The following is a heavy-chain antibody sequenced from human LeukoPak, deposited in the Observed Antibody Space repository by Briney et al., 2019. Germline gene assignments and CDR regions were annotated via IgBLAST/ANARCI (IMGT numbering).Heavy chain of an antibody. CDR3: AKDKAYYYYYMDV. V-gene: IGHV3-9*01. J-gene: IGHJ6*03. Sequence: PGGSLRLSCAASGFTFEDYAMHWVRHAPGKGLEWVSGISWNSGSIGYADSVKGRFTISRDNAKNSLYLQMNSLRAEDTALYYCAKDKAYYYYYMDVWGKGTTVTVS. CDR2: ISWNSGSI. CDR1: GFTFEDYA.